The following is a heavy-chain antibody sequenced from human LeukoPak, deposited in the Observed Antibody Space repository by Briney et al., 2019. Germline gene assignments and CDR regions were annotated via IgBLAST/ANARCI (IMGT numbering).Heavy chain of an antibody. J-gene: IGHJ6*03. Sequence: PGGSLRLSCAASGFTFSSYAMSWVRQAPGKGLEWVSAISGSGGSTYYADPVKGRFTISRDNSKNTLYLQMNSLRAEDTAVYYCAKVQYGPSYYYYYMDVWGKGTTVTVSS. V-gene: IGHV3-23*01. CDR2: ISGSGGST. CDR1: GFTFSSYA. CDR3: AKVQYGPSYYYYYMDV. D-gene: IGHD2/OR15-2a*01.